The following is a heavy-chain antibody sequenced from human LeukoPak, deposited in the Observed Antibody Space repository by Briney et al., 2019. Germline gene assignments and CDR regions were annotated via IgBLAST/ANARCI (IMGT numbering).Heavy chain of an antibody. J-gene: IGHJ3*02. D-gene: IGHD3-16*01. Sequence: PGGPLRLSCAASGSTFSSYAMSWVRQAPGKGLEWVSGISGSGGSTFYADSVKGRFTISRDNSKNTLYLQMNSLRAEDAAVYYCAKDRVAFGGADAFDMWGQGTMVTVSS. V-gene: IGHV3-23*01. CDR3: AKDRVAFGGADAFDM. CDR1: GSTFSSYA. CDR2: ISGSGGST.